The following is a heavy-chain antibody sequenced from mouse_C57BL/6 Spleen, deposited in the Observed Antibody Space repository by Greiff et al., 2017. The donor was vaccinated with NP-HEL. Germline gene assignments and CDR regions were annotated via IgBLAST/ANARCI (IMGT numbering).Heavy chain of an antibody. V-gene: IGHV5-16*01. CDR2: INYDGSST. D-gene: IGHD1-1*01. J-gene: IGHJ2*01. CDR1: GFTFSDYY. Sequence: EVMLVESEGGLVQPGSSMKLSCTASGFTFSDYYMAWVRQVPEKGLEWVANINYDGSSTYYLDSLKSRFIISRDNAKNILYLQMSSLKSEDTATYYCARESLYYYGSRRYFDYWGQGTTLTVSS. CDR3: ARESLYYYGSRRYFDY.